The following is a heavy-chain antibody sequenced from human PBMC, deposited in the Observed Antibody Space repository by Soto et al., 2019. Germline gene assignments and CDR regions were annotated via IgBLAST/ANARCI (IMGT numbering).Heavy chain of an antibody. J-gene: IGHJ6*02. CDR1: GGSISGYY. CDR3: ARRLYYDSSGFEGGGMDV. CDR2: IYYSGST. V-gene: IGHV4-59*05. Sequence: PSETLSLTCTVSGGSISGYYWSWIRQPPGKGLEWIGSIYYSGSTYYNPSLKSRVTISVDTSKNQFSLKLSSVTAADTAVYYCARRLYYDSSGFEGGGMDVWGQGTTVTVSS. D-gene: IGHD3-22*01.